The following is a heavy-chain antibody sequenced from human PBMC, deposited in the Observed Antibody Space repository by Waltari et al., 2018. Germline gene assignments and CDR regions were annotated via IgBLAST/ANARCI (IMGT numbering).Heavy chain of an antibody. CDR2: MTASGLM. CDR1: GFPFSTYT. CDR3: AKDEGARLAPTFGMDA. V-gene: IGHV3-23*01. D-gene: IGHD6-6*01. Sequence: EMQLLESGGALVQPGGSMRLACATSGFPFSTYTMNWVRQAPGQGLEWVAVMTASGLMDYGDSVKGRFTISRDNSKNTLYLQMYRLRVEDTARYYCAKDEGARLAPTFGMDAWDQGP. J-gene: IGHJ6*02.